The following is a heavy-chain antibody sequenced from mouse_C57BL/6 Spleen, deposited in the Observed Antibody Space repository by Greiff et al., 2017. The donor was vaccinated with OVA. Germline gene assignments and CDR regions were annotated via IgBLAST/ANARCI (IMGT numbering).Heavy chain of an antibody. CDR1: GYTFTSYW. J-gene: IGHJ4*01. Sequence: QVQLQQPGAELVMPGASVKLSCKASGYTFTSYWMHWVKQRPGQGLEWIGEIDPSDSYTKYNQKLKGKSTFTIDKSTSTAYMQLSSLTSEDSAVYYCARLTTAYAMDYWGQGTSVTVSS. CDR3: ARLTTAYAMDY. D-gene: IGHD1-2*01. V-gene: IGHV1-69*01. CDR2: IDPSDSYT.